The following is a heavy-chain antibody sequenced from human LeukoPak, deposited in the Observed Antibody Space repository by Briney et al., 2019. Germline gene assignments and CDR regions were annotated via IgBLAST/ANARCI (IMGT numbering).Heavy chain of an antibody. J-gene: IGHJ4*02. V-gene: IGHV3-48*01. D-gene: IGHD6-19*01. Sequence: GGSLRLSCVASEFTFSSYSMNWVRQAPGKGLEWVSYISSDSSTIYYADSVKGRFTISRDNAKNSLYLQMSSLRVEDTAIYYCAREHGSAWPIDFDYWGQGSLVTVSS. CDR1: EFTFSSYS. CDR2: ISSDSSTI. CDR3: AREHGSAWPIDFDY.